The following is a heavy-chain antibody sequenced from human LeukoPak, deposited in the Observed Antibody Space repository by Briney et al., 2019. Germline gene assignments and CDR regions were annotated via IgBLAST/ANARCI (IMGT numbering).Heavy chain of an antibody. CDR2: INHSGST. Sequence: GSLRLSCAAPGFTVSSNYMSWVRQPPGKGLGWIGAINHSGSTNYNPSLKSRVTISGDTSKNQFSLKLSSVTAADTAVYYCARLRGSGSYWGQGTLVTVSS. J-gene: IGHJ4*02. CDR3: ARLRGSGSY. V-gene: IGHV4-34*01. CDR1: GFTVSSNY. D-gene: IGHD3-10*01.